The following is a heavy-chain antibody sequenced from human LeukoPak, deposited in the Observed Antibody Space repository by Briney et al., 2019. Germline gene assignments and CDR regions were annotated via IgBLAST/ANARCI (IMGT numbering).Heavy chain of an antibody. V-gene: IGHV5-51*01. Sequence: HGESLKISCKGSGYSFTSYWIGWVRQMPGKGLEWMGVIYPGDSDTSYSPSFQGQVPISADKSNNTASLQWSNLKAPDTAMYYCARPGGEVNFWSGYDRSADDAFDIWGQGTMVTVSS. D-gene: IGHD3-3*01. CDR3: ARPGGEVNFWSGYDRSADDAFDI. CDR1: GYSFTSYW. CDR2: IYPGDSDT. J-gene: IGHJ3*02.